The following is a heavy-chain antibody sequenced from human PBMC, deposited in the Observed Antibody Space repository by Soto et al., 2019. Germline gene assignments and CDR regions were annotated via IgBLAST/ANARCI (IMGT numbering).Heavy chain of an antibody. D-gene: IGHD4-17*01. CDR1: GFSLSTSGVG. V-gene: IGHV2-5*02. CDR3: AHRQRTVYFDY. Sequence: QITLKESGPTLVKPTQTLTLTCTFAGFSLSTSGVGVGWIRQPPGKALEWLALTYWDDDKRYSPSLKSRLTITKDTSKNQVVLTMTNMDPVDTATYYCAHRQRTVYFDYWGQGTLVTVSS. CDR2: TYWDDDK. J-gene: IGHJ4*02.